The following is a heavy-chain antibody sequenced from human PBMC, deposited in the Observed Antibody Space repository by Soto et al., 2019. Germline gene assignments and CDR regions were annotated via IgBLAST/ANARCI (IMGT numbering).Heavy chain of an antibody. J-gene: IGHJ4*02. V-gene: IGHV4-39*01. D-gene: IGHD3-3*01. Sequence: QLQLQESGPGLVKPSETLSLTCSVPGGSISRRTHYWGWIRQSPGKHLEWIGSSFYRGSTHYNPSLKTRVTISVDTSRSQVSLKVYSVTAADTALYYCATADGFGVVTPFFEYWGQGILVTVSS. CDR2: SFYRGST. CDR1: GGSISRRTHY. CDR3: ATADGFGVVTPFFEY.